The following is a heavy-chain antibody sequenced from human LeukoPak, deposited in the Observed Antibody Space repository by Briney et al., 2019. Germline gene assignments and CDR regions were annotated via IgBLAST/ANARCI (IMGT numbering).Heavy chain of an antibody. CDR1: GASISSYY. CDR2: IYYSGST. V-gene: IGHV4-59*01. J-gene: IGHJ5*02. CDR3: ARGYSYGAYWFDP. D-gene: IGHD5-18*01. Sequence: SETLSLTCTVSGASISSYYWSWIRQPPGKGLEWIGYIYYSGSTNYNPSPKSRVTISVDTSKNQFSLKLSSVTAADTAVYYCARGYSYGAYWFDPWGQGTLVTVSS.